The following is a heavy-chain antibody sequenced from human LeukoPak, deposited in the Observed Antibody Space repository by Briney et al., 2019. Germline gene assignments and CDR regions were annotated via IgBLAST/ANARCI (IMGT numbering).Heavy chain of an antibody. CDR1: GFTFSSYA. V-gene: IGHV3-64D*06. D-gene: IGHD3-22*01. CDR2: ISSNGGST. Sequence: GGSLRLSCSASGFTFSSYAMQWVRQAPGKGLEYVSAISSNGGSTYYADSVKGRFTISRDNSKNTLYLQMSSLRAEDTAVYYCVKDTSSGYSYNWFDPWGQGTLVTVSS. CDR3: VKDTSSGYSYNWFDP. J-gene: IGHJ5*02.